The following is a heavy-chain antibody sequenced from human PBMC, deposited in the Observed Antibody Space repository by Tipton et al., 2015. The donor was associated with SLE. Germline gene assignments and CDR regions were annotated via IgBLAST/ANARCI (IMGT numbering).Heavy chain of an antibody. J-gene: IGHJ4*02. V-gene: IGHV4-38-2*02. Sequence: TLSLTCTVSGYSISSGYYWGWIRQPPGKGLEWIGSIYHIGSTYYNPSLKSRVTISVDTSKNQFSLKLSSVTAADTAVYYCARYNWGLGYWGQGTLVTVSS. D-gene: IGHD1-20*01. CDR2: IYHIGST. CDR3: ARYNWGLGY. CDR1: GYSISSGYY.